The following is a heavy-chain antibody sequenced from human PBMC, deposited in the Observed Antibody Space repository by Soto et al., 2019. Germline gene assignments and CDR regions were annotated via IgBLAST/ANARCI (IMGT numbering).Heavy chain of an antibody. CDR3: AGRCDGTNCLAHFDY. J-gene: IGHJ4*02. V-gene: IGHV1-69*06. CDR1: GGTFNNYV. CDR2: IIPIFGTP. D-gene: IGHD2-2*01. Sequence: SVKVSCKASGGTFNNYVINWVRQAPGQGLEWMAGIIPIFGTPNYAQKFQGRVTITADKSTSTAYMELNSLRSEDTAVYYCAGRCDGTNCLAHFDYWGQGTMVTVYS.